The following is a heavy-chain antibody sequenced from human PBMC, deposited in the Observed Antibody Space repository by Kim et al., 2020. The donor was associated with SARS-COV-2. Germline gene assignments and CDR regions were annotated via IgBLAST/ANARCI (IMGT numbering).Heavy chain of an antibody. Sequence: SETLSLTCTVSGGSISSSSYYWGWIRQPPGKGLEWIGSIYYSGSTYYNPSLKSRVTISVDTSKNQFSLKLSSVTAADTAVYYCARQSLSYDILTGYLYYYGMDVWGQGTTVTVSS. V-gene: IGHV4-39*01. CDR2: IYYSGST. CDR3: ARQSLSYDILTGYLYYYGMDV. CDR1: GGSISSSSYY. D-gene: IGHD3-9*01. J-gene: IGHJ6*02.